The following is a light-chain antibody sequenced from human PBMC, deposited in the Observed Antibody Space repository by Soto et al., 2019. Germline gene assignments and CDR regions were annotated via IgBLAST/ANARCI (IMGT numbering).Light chain of an antibody. Sequence: IQMTQSPSSLSASIGDRVTITCQASQDIGDYLNWYQQKPGKAPNLLIYAASNLEPGVPSRFSGSGSGTDFSLTISSLQPEDIATYYCQQYDILPPFTFGPGTKVDIK. CDR2: AAS. J-gene: IGKJ3*01. CDR3: QQYDILPPFT. V-gene: IGKV1-33*01. CDR1: QDIGDY.